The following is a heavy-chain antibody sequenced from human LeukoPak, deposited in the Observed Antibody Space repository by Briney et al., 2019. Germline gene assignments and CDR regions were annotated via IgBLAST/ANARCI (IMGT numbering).Heavy chain of an antibody. J-gene: IGHJ1*01. CDR1: GYTFTSYG. CDR2: INPSGGST. CDR3: ARSDPEAAPQH. Sequence: ASVKVSCKASGYTFTSYGISWVRQAPGQGLEWMGIINPSGGSTSYAQKFQGRVTMTRDTSTSTVYMELSSLRSEDTAVYYCARSDPEAAPQHWGQGTLVTVSS. D-gene: IGHD6-6*01. V-gene: IGHV1-46*01.